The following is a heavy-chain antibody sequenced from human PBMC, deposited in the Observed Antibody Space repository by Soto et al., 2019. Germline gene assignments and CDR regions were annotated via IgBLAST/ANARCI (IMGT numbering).Heavy chain of an antibody. J-gene: IGHJ4*02. D-gene: IGHD1-26*01. CDR2: INYSGKT. CDR1: GGSISSSSYY. CDR3: ARLGGSFSVNY. Sequence: PSETLSLSCSVSGGSISSSSYYWAWIRQAPGKGLEWIGSINYSGKTYYNPSLKSRVTISVDTSKNWFSLKLSSVTAADTAVYYCARLGGSFSVNYWGQGTLVTVSS. V-gene: IGHV4-39*01.